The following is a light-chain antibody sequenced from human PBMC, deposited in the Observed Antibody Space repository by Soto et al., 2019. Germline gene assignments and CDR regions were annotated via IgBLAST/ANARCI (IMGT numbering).Light chain of an antibody. V-gene: IGKV1-9*01. Sequence: IQLTQSPSSLSASVGDRVTITCRASQVISTSLAWYQVKPGKAPKLLIYAASTLESGVPSRFSATVSGSEFSLTITSLPTEHSPTYQAQKLLDSPMTLGHGIRMGIK. CDR3: QKLLDSPMT. CDR1: QVISTS. J-gene: IGKJ5*01. CDR2: AAS.